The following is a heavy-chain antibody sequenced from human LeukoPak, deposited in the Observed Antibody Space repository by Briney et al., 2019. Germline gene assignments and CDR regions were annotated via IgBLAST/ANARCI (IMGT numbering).Heavy chain of an antibody. CDR1: GGSISSYY. D-gene: IGHD6-13*01. Sequence: SETLSLTCTVSGGSISSYYWSWLRQPPGKGPEWIVYIYYSGSTNYNPFLTSRVTISVDMSKNQFSLKLSSVTAADTAVYYCASSSSSWYEGWFDPWGQGTLVTVSS. CDR2: IYYSGST. J-gene: IGHJ5*02. CDR3: ASSSSSWYEGWFDP. V-gene: IGHV4-59*01.